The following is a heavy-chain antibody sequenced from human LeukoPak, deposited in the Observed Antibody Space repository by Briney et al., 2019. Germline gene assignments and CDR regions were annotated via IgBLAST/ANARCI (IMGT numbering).Heavy chain of an antibody. J-gene: IGHJ4*02. Sequence: GGSLRLSCAASGFTFSGSAMHWVRQASGKGLEWVGRIRSKANSYATAYAASVKGRFTISRDDSKNTAYLQMNSLKTEDTAVYYCTRHDRDYGDYDPFDYWGQGTLVTVSS. CDR2: IRSKANSYAT. V-gene: IGHV3-73*01. CDR1: GFTFSGSA. D-gene: IGHD4-17*01. CDR3: TRHDRDYGDYDPFDY.